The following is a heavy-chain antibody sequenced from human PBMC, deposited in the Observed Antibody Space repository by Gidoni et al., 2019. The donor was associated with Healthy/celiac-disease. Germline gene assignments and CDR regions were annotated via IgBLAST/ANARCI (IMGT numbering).Heavy chain of an antibody. J-gene: IGHJ4*02. CDR2: IYYSGST. CDR3: ARHRRYSSSSHFDY. V-gene: IGHV4-59*08. Sequence: QVQLQESGPGLVKPSETLSLTCTVSGGSISSYYWSWIRQPPGKGLEWIGYIYYSGSTNYNPSLKSRVTISVDTSKNQFSLKLSSVTAADTAVYYCARHRRYSSSSHFDYWGQGTLVTVSS. CDR1: GGSISSYY. D-gene: IGHD6-6*01.